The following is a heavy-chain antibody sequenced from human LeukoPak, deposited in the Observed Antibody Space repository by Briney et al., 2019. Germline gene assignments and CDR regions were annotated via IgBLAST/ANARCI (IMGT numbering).Heavy chain of an antibody. CDR2: IYTSGST. Sequence: SQTLSLTCTVSGGSISSGSYYWSWIRQPAGKGLEWIGRIYTSGSTNYNPSLKSRVTISVDTSKNQFSLKLSSVTAADTAVYYCAGRTTGYCSSTSCNPYYYYMDVWGKGTTVTISS. CDR1: GGSISSGSYY. V-gene: IGHV4-61*02. D-gene: IGHD2-2*01. CDR3: AGRTTGYCSSTSCNPYYYYMDV. J-gene: IGHJ6*03.